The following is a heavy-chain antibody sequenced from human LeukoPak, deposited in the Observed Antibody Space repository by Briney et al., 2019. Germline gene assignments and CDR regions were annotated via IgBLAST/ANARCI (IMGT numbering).Heavy chain of an antibody. Sequence: PSETLSLTCTVSGVSISSYYWSWIRQPPGKGLEWIGHIYYNGKTNYNPSLKSRVTMSVHTSKNQFSLKLSSVTAADTAVYYCARHNSVAASSFDYWGQGTLVTVSS. D-gene: IGHD6-19*01. CDR3: ARHNSVAASSFDY. CDR2: IYYNGKT. J-gene: IGHJ4*02. V-gene: IGHV4-59*08. CDR1: GVSISSYY.